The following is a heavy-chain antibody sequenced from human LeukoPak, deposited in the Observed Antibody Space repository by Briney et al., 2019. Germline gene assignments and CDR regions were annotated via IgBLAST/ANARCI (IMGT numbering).Heavy chain of an antibody. CDR1: GGSFSAFF. CDR3: ARDVLAAPGTFDY. V-gene: IGHV4-34*01. Sequence: PSETLSLTCAVSGGSFSAFFWRWIRQPPGKGLEWIGDVGHSGSADYNPSLKSRVTISLDTSKNQFSLKLSSVTAADTAVYYCARDVLAAPGTFDYWGQGALVTVSS. J-gene: IGHJ4*02. CDR2: VGHSGSA. D-gene: IGHD6-13*01.